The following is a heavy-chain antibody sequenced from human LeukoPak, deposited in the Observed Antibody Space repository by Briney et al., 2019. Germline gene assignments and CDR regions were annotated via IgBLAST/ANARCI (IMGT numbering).Heavy chain of an antibody. J-gene: IGHJ4*02. V-gene: IGHV3-23*01. CDR2: ISNNGGYT. CDR3: AKQLGYCSDGSCYFPY. D-gene: IGHD2-15*01. Sequence: GGSLRLSCAASGFTFSSSAMSWVRQAPGKGLEWVSAISNNGGYTYYADSVQGRFTISRDNSKSTLCLQINSLRAEDTAVYYCAKQLGYCSDGSCYFPYWGQGTLVTVSS. CDR1: GFTFSSSA.